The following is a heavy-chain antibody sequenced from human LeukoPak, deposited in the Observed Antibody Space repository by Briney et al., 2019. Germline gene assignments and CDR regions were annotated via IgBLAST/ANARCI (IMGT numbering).Heavy chain of an antibody. CDR2: MNPNSGNT. J-gene: IGHJ4*02. CDR3: ARGSFVAFEDTYVDY. D-gene: IGHD2-15*01. V-gene: IGHV1-8*03. Sequence: ASVKVSCKASGYTFTSYDINWVRQATGQGLEWMGWMNPNSGNTGYAQKFQGRVTITRNTSISTAYMELSSLRSEDTAVYYCARGSFVAFEDTYVDYWGQGTLVTVSS. CDR1: GYTFTSYD.